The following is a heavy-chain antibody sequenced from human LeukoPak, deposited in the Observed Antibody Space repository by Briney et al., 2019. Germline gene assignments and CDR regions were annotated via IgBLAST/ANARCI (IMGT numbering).Heavy chain of an antibody. Sequence: GASVKVSCKASGYTFTSFDINWVRQAAGQGLEWMGWMRPGSGNTGYAESFQGRITLTRDTSTNTAFMELSSLTSEDTAVYYCARGYYYYYYYMDVWGKGTTVTVSS. V-gene: IGHV1-8*01. J-gene: IGHJ6*03. CDR1: GYTFTSFD. CDR3: ARGYYYYYYYMDV. CDR2: MRPGSGNT.